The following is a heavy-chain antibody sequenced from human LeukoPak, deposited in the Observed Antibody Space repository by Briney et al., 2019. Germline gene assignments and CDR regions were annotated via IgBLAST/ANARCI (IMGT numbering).Heavy chain of an antibody. V-gene: IGHV4-59*01. CDR1: GGSISSYY. J-gene: IGHJ3*02. CDR2: IYYSGST. Sequence: AETLSLTCTVSGGSISSYYWSWIRQPPGKGLEWIGYIYYSGSTNYNPSLKSRVTISVDTSKDQFSLKLSSVTAADTAVYYCARRLVVEYAFDIWGQGTVVTVSS. D-gene: IGHD3-22*01. CDR3: ARRLVVEYAFDI.